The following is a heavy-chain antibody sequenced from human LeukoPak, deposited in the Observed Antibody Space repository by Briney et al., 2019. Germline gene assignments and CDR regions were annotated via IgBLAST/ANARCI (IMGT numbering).Heavy chain of an antibody. V-gene: IGHV3-30-3*01. CDR2: ISYDGSNK. D-gene: IGHD2-21*02. CDR1: GFTFSSYA. CDR3: ARGAIPYCGGDCYSFQH. Sequence: PGGSLRLSCAASGFTFSSYAMHWVRQAPGKGLEWVAVISYDGSNKYYADSVKGRFTISRDNSKNTLYLQMNSLRAEDTAVYYCARGAIPYCGGDCYSFQHWGQGTLATVSS. J-gene: IGHJ1*01.